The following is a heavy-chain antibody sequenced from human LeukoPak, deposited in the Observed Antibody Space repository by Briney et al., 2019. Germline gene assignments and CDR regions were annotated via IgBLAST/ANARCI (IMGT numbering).Heavy chain of an antibody. J-gene: IGHJ4*02. CDR3: ARDRRDYDILTGYSYHFDY. D-gene: IGHD3-9*01. CDR1: GGTFSSYA. Sequence: GASVTVSCKASGGTFSSYAISWVRQAPGQGLEWMGGIIPIFGTANYAQKFQGRVTITADESTSTAYMELSSLRSEDTAVYYCARDRRDYDILTGYSYHFDYWGQGTLVTVSS. V-gene: IGHV1-69*13. CDR2: IIPIFGTA.